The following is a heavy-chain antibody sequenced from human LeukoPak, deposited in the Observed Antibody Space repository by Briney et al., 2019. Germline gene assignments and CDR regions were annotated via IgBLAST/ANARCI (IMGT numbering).Heavy chain of an antibody. CDR3: ARALDYSGSYRNRWFDP. CDR2: INWNGGST. V-gene: IGHV3-20*04. D-gene: IGHD1-26*01. J-gene: IGHJ5*02. Sequence: PGGSLRLSCAASGFTFDDYGMSWVRQAPGKGLEWVSGINWNGGSTGYADSVKGRFTISRDNAKNSLYLQMNSLRAEDTALYYCARALDYSGSYRNRWFDPWGQGTLVTVSS. CDR1: GFTFDDYG.